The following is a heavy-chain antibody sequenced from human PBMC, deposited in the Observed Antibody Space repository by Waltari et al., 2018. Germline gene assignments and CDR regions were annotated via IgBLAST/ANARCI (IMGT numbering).Heavy chain of an antibody. Sequence: EVQLVESGGDLVQPGGSLRLSCAASGFPFSNSWMDWVRQAPGKGLGGGANISPDGREKAYVDSVEGRFTIARDNAKNSLYLQMNSLRADDTAVYYCSRSLDDWGQGSTVTVSS. CDR1: GFPFSNSW. V-gene: IGHV3-7*01. CDR3: SRSLDD. J-gene: IGHJ6*02. CDR2: ISPDGREK.